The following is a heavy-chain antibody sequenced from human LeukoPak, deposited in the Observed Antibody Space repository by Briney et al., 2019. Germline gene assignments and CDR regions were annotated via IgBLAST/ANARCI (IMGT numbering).Heavy chain of an antibody. CDR3: ARDSLHPRRLSDAFDV. J-gene: IGHJ3*01. V-gene: IGHV3-30*02. Sequence: GGSLRLSCAASGFTFSSYGMHWVRQAPGKGLEWVAFIRHDGSNKYYADSVKGRFTISRDNSKNTLYLQMNSLRAGDTAVYYCARDSLHPRRLSDAFDVWGQGTMVTVSS. D-gene: IGHD3-16*02. CDR2: IRHDGSNK. CDR1: GFTFSSYG.